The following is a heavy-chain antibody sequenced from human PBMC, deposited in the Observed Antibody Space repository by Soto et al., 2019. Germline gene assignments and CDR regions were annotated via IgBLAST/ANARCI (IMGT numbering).Heavy chain of an antibody. J-gene: IGHJ4*02. CDR2: IRYDGSST. V-gene: IGHV3-74*01. D-gene: IGHD6-19*01. CDR1: ASIFKGHG. Sequence: PGGSLRLSCAASASIFKGHGMHWVRQAPGKGLEWVAIIRYDGSSTSYADSVKGRFTIPRDNAKNTLYLQMNSLRAEDTAVYYCATGQWLALPVFGGQGTLVTVSS. CDR3: ATGQWLALPVF.